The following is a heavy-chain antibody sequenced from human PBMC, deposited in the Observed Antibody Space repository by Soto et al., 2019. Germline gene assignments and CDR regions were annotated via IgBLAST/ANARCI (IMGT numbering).Heavy chain of an antibody. J-gene: IGHJ4*02. CDR2: IDPSDSYT. V-gene: IGHV5-10-1*01. Sequence: QMPGKGLEWMGRIDPSDSYTNYSPSFQGHVTISADKSISTAYLQWSSLKASDTAMYYCASTTSPHLLFYFFDYWGQRTLVTVS. CDR3: ASTTSPHLLFYFFDY. D-gene: IGHD4-17*01.